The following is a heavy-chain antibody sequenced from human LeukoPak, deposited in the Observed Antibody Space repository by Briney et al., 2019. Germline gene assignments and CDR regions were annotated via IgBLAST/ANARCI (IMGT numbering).Heavy chain of an antibody. CDR2: ISSSSSYI. Sequence: PGGSLRLSCAASGFTFSSYSMNWVRQAPGKGLEWVSSISSSSSYIYYADSVKGRFTISRDNAKNSLYLQMNSLRAEDTAVYYCARAGGPDYDFWSGYHVDVWGKGTTVTVSS. CDR3: ARAGGPDYDFWSGYHVDV. J-gene: IGHJ6*04. CDR1: GFTFSSYS. D-gene: IGHD3-3*01. V-gene: IGHV3-21*01.